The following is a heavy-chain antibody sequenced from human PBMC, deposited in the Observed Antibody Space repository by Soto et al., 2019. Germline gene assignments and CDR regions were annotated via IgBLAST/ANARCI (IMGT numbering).Heavy chain of an antibody. CDR1: GFTFSNYA. D-gene: IGHD1-26*01. CDR3: AKGAFAVGDTNYFFDY. CDR2: ISGGGGGT. V-gene: IGHV3-23*01. Sequence: EVQLLESGGDLEQPGGSLRLSCAASGFTFSNYAMNWVRQAPGKGLEWVSSISGGGGGTYYADAVKGRFTISRDNSRNMLSLQMNRLRAEDTAEYYCAKGAFAVGDTNYFFDYWGQGTLVTVSS. J-gene: IGHJ4*02.